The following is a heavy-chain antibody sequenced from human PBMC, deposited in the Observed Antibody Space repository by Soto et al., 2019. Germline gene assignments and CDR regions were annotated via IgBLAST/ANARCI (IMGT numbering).Heavy chain of an antibody. D-gene: IGHD6-13*01. CDR1: GGYSSSYY. CDR3: ARGFWAAGTVGWFDP. CDR2: IYYSGST. V-gene: IGHV4-59*01. Sequence: PSEPLSLTNSVSGGYSSSYYCSWIRQPPGKGLEWIGYIYYSGSTNYNPSLKSRVTISVDTSKNQFSLKLSSVTAADTAVYYCARGFWAAGTVGWFDPWGQGTLVTVSS. J-gene: IGHJ5*02.